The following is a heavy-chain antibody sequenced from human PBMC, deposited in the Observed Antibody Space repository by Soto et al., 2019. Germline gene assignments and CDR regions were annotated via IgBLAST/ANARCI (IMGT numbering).Heavy chain of an antibody. Sequence: EVQLLESGGGLVQPGGSLRLSCAASGFTFSSYAMSWVRQAPGKGLEWVSAISGSGGSTYYADSVKGRFTISRDNSKNTLYLQMNSLRAADTDVYYCAKDLPLEFGELPLFDAFDIWGQGTMVTVSS. CDR2: ISGSGGST. J-gene: IGHJ3*02. V-gene: IGHV3-23*01. CDR1: GFTFSSYA. D-gene: IGHD3-10*01. CDR3: AKDLPLEFGELPLFDAFDI.